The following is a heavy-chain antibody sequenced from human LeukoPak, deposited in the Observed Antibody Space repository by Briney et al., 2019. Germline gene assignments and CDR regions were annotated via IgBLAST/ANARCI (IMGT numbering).Heavy chain of an antibody. D-gene: IGHD1-26*01. CDR1: GGSISSYY. Sequence: SETLSLTCTVSGGSISSYYWSWIRQPPGKGLEWIGYIYYSGSTNYNPSLKSRVTISVDTSKNQFSLKLSSVTAADTAVYYCARMIVGVVGATNPFDHWGQGTLVTVSS. CDR3: ARMIVGVVGATNPFDH. CDR2: IYYSGST. J-gene: IGHJ4*02. V-gene: IGHV4-59*01.